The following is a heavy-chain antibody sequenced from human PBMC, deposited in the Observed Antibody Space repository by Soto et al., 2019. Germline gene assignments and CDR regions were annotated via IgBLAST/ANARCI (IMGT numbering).Heavy chain of an antibody. V-gene: IGHV3-21*01. CDR3: TRGIASSSLVTFDV. D-gene: IGHD3-10*01. J-gene: IGHJ3*01. Sequence: PXASLRLSCAACGLTFSRYIMHWVGQAPGQGLEWIATISSTSTNIYYADSVNGRITISIDNPKNSLSLQMDSLRREDTAVYCCTRGIASSSLVTFDVCGQGTMVTASS. CDR2: ISSTSTNI. CDR1: GLTFSRYI.